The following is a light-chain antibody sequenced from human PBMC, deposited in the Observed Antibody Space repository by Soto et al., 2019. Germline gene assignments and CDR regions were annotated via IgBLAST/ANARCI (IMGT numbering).Light chain of an antibody. CDR2: EVT. J-gene: IGLJ1*01. CDR1: SSDVSGYDY. V-gene: IGLV2-8*01. CDR3: SSYAGRTLYV. Sequence: QSVLAQPPSASGSPGQSVTISCTGTSSDVSGYDYVSWYQQRPGKAPKLLIHEVTKRPSGVPDRFSGSKSGNTASLTVSGLQAEDEADYYCSSYAGRTLYVFGTGTKVTVL.